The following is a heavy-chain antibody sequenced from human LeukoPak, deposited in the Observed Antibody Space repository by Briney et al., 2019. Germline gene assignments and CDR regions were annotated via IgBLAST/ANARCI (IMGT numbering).Heavy chain of an antibody. CDR2: INPNSGGT. D-gene: IGHD3-10*01. J-gene: IGHJ4*02. V-gene: IGHV1-2*02. Sequence: ASVKVSCKASGYTFTGYYMHWVRQAPGQGLEWMGWINPNSGGTNYAQKFQGRVTMTRDTSISTAYMELSRLRSDDTAVYYCARAFRWFGELEASFDYWGQGTLVTVSS. CDR3: ARAFRWFGELEASFDY. CDR1: GYTFTGYY.